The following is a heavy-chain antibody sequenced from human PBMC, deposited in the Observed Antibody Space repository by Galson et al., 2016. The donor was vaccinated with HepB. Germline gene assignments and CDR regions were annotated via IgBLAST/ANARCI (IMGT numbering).Heavy chain of an antibody. D-gene: IGHD6-19*01. CDR3: AKEPYGSGWFGQFDP. V-gene: IGHV3-48*01. CDR2: ITISTSTI. CDR1: GFTFDTYT. J-gene: IGHJ5*02. Sequence: SLRLSCAASGFTFDTYTIHWVRQGPGKGLEWLSSITISTSTIYYADSVRGRLTISRDNSKNTLYLQMSGLRVEDTAVFYCAKEPYGSGWFGQFDPWGQGTLVSVSS.